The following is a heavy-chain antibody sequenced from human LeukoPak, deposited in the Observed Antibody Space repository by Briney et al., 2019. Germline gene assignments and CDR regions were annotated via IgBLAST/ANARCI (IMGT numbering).Heavy chain of an antibody. V-gene: IGHV1-69*05. CDR2: LIPIFGTA. D-gene: IGHD6-13*01. CDR1: GGTFSSYA. Sequence: GASVKVSCKASGGTFSSYAISWVRQAPGQGLEWMGRLIPIFGTANYAQKFQGRVTITTDESTSTAYMELSSLRSEDTAVYYCARGRRPSYSSSWYPAFDYWGQGTLVTVSS. J-gene: IGHJ4*02. CDR3: ARGRRPSYSSSWYPAFDY.